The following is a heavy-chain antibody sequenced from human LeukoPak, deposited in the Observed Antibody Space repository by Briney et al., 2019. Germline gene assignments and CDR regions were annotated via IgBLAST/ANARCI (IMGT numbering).Heavy chain of an antibody. CDR3: AKDGGIAARLTDY. CDR2: ISGSGGST. V-gene: IGHV3-23*01. J-gene: IGHJ4*02. Sequence: GVSLRLSCAASGFTFSSYAMSWVRQAPGKGLEWVSAISGSGGSTYYADSVKGRFAISRDNSKNTLYLQMNSLRAEDTALYYCAKDGGIAARLTDYWGQGTLVTVSS. CDR1: GFTFSSYA. D-gene: IGHD6-6*01.